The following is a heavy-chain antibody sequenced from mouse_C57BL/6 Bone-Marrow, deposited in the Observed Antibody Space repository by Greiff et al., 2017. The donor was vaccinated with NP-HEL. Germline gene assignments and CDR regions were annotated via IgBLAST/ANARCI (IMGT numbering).Heavy chain of an antibody. Sequence: EVKVVESGGDLVKPGGSLKLSCAASGFTFSSYGMSWVRQTPDKRLEWVATISSGGSYTYYPDSVKGRFTISRDNAKNTLYLQMSSLKSEDTAMYYCARHSNWDVDFDYWGQGTTLTVSS. D-gene: IGHD4-1*01. J-gene: IGHJ2*01. CDR3: ARHSNWDVDFDY. V-gene: IGHV5-6*01. CDR2: ISSGGSYT. CDR1: GFTFSSYG.